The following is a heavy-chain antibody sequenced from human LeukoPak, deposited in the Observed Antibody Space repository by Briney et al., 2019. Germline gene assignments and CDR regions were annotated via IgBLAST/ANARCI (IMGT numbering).Heavy chain of an antibody. V-gene: IGHV3-23*01. CDR1: GFTFSSYA. CDR2: ISGSGGST. Sequence: PGGSLRLSCAASGFTFSSYAMSWVRQAPGKGLEWVSAISGSGGSTYYADSVKGRFTISRDNSKNTLYLQMNSLRAEDTAVYYCAKEEDIVVVPAAIGGAFDIWGQGTMVTVSS. D-gene: IGHD2-2*02. CDR3: AKEEDIVVVPAAIGGAFDI. J-gene: IGHJ3*02.